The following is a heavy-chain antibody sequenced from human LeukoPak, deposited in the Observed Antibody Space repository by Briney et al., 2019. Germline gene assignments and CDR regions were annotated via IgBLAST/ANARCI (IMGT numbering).Heavy chain of an antibody. CDR1: GFTFSSYG. V-gene: IGHV3-30*02. CDR3: AKSHLAWNHGSFFDY. J-gene: IGHJ4*02. CDR2: IRYDGSNK. D-gene: IGHD1-14*01. Sequence: GGSLRLSCAASGFTFSSYGMHWVRQAPGKGLEWVAFIRYDGSNKYYADSVKGRFTISRDNSNNTLYLQMNSLRAEDTAVYYCAKSHLAWNHGSFFDYWGQGTLVTVSS.